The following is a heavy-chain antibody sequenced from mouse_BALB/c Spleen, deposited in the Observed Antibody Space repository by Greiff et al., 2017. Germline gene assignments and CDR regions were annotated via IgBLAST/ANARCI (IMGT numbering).Heavy chain of an antibody. V-gene: IGHV5-17*02. D-gene: IGHD1-2*01. J-gene: IGHJ4*01. CDR3: ARSITTDYAMDY. CDR2: ISSGSSTI. Sequence: EVQVVESGGGLVQPGGSRKLSCAASGFTFSSFGMHWVRQAPEKGLEWVAYISSGSSTIYYADTVKGRFTISRDNPKNTLFLQMTSLRSEDTAMYYCARSITTDYAMDYWGQGTSVTVSS. CDR1: GFTFSSFG.